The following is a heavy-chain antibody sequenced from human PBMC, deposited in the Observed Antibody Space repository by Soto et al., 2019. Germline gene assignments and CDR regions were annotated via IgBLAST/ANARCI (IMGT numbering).Heavy chain of an antibody. CDR1: AFTFSSYA. Sequence: EVQLLESGGGLAQPGGSLRLSCAASAFTFSSYAMSWVRQAPGKGLEWVSAVSGSGDSTYYADSVKGRFTISRDNSKNTLDLQMNSLRAKDTAVYYCAKGRASDCPGCTQDYWGQGTLVTVSS. J-gene: IGHJ4*02. CDR3: AKGRASDCPGCTQDY. D-gene: IGHD2-21*02. CDR2: VSGSGDST. V-gene: IGHV3-23*01.